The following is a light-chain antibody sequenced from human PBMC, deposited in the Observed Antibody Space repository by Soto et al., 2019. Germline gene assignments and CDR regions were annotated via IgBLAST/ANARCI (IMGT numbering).Light chain of an antibody. CDR1: QSVNPD. CDR2: GAS. CDR3: QQYNNWPPWT. J-gene: IGKJ1*01. V-gene: IGKV3-15*01. Sequence: IVLTQSPATLSVSPGERATLSCRASQSVNPDLAWYQQKPGQAPRLLIYGASTRAAGIPARFSGSGSGTEFTLTISSLQSEDFAVYYCQQYNNWPPWTFGQGTRVESK.